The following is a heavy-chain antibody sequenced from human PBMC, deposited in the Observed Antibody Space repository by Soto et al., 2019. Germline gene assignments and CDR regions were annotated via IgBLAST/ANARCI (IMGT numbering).Heavy chain of an antibody. D-gene: IGHD3-22*01. Sequence: SVKVSCKASGGTFSSYAISWVRQAPGQGLEWMGGIIPIFGTANYAQKFQGRVTITADESTSTAYMELSSLRSEDTAVYYCARAREATYYYDSSGYYPPDYWGQGTLVTVSS. CDR1: GGTFSSYA. J-gene: IGHJ4*02. CDR3: ARAREATYYYDSSGYYPPDY. CDR2: IIPIFGTA. V-gene: IGHV1-69*13.